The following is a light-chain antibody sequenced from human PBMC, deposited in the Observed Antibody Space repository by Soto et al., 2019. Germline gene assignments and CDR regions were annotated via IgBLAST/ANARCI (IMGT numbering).Light chain of an antibody. V-gene: IGKV2-28*01. J-gene: IGKJ2*01. CDR2: FPS. Sequence: DIVMTQSPLSLPVTPGEPASISCRSSHSLLHTNGYNYLVWYLQKPGQSLQLLIYFPSNRASGAPDRLRGRRSGTDFKLKISRVEAEDVGVYYCLPAIHAPRPFGQGTKLEIK. CDR3: LPAIHAPRP. CDR1: HSLLHTNGYNY.